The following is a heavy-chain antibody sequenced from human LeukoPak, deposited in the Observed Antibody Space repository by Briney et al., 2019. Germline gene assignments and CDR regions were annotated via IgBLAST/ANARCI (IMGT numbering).Heavy chain of an antibody. Sequence: RASVKVSCKASGYTFTGYYMHWVRQAPGQGLEWMGWINPNSGGTNYAQKFQGRVTMTRDTSISTAYMELSRLRSDDTAVYYCATLGYYYDSSGYLVAHKPPNYFDYWGQGTLVTVSS. CDR1: GYTFTGYY. CDR2: INPNSGGT. V-gene: IGHV1-2*02. CDR3: ATLGYYYDSSGYLVAHKPPNYFDY. D-gene: IGHD3-22*01. J-gene: IGHJ4*02.